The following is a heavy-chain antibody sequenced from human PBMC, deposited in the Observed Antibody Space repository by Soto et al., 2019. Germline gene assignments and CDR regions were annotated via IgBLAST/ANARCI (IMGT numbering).Heavy chain of an antibody. CDR1: GGSTSSTIHY. V-gene: IGHV4-39*01. Sequence: QLQLQESGPALVRPSETLSLNCVVSGGSTSSTIHYWGWLRQPPGKGLEWIGSMSHSGSTHYNPSLKSRVNIPADKSKNSFSLTLTTMTPADTAVYFCARHIDYNILTGYFDWGQGTLVTVSS. CDR3: ARHIDYNILTGYFD. CDR2: MSHSGST. D-gene: IGHD3-9*01. J-gene: IGHJ4*02.